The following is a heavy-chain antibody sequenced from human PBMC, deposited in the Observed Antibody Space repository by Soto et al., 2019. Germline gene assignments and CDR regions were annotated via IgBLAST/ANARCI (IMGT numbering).Heavy chain of an antibody. CDR2: IKSDAYGGAI. J-gene: IGHJ4*02. CDR1: GFTFSNAW. D-gene: IGHD1-26*01. Sequence: EVQLVESGGGLVKPGVSLRLSCAGSGFTFSNAWMSWVRRAPGKGLEWVGRIKSDAYGGAIDYDAPVKGRFTISRDDSKNTLFLQTTTMRAEDSAVYSCKTTIGRLAPPANDSCGKGTPVIVSS. CDR3: KTTIGRLAPPANDS. V-gene: IGHV3-15*01.